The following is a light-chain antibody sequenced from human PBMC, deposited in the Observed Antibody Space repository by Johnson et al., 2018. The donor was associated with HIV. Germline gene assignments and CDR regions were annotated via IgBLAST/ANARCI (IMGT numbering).Light chain of an antibody. V-gene: IGLV1-51*01. CDR3: GTWDSRLRSGF. J-gene: IGLJ1*01. CDR2: DNN. Sequence: QSVLTQPPSVSAAPGQRVTISCSGSSSDMGNYAVSWYQQLPGTAPKLLIYDNNKRPPGIPARFSGSKSGTSATLGITGLQPGDEADYYCGTWDSRLRSGFFGTGTKVTVL. CDR1: SSDMGNYA.